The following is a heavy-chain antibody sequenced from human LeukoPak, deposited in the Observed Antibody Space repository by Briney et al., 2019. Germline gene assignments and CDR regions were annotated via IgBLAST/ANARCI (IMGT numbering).Heavy chain of an antibody. CDR1: GFTFNTHA. V-gene: IGHV3-23*01. D-gene: IGHD3-10*01. Sequence: GGSLRLSCAASGFTFNTHAMSWVRRAPGKGLEWLSAISGRGDDTYYADSVKGRFTVSRDNSRNTLYLQLNSLRADDTAVYYCAKERKAVVLRYFGELGSWGQGTLVSVSS. J-gene: IGHJ4*02. CDR2: ISGRGDDT. CDR3: AKERKAVVLRYFGELGS.